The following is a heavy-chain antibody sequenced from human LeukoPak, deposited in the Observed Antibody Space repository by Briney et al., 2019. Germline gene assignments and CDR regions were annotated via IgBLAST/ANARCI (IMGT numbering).Heavy chain of an antibody. V-gene: IGHV4-59*12. J-gene: IGHJ1*01. D-gene: IGHD6-13*01. CDR2: IYYSGST. CDR3: ARDGWYSSSWYKYFQH. CDR1: GGSISSYY. Sequence: SETLSLTCTVSGGSISSYYWSWIRQPPGKGLEWLGSIYYSGSTYYNPSLKSRVTISVDTSKNQFSLKLSSVTAADTAVYYCARDGWYSSSWYKYFQHWGQGTLVTVSS.